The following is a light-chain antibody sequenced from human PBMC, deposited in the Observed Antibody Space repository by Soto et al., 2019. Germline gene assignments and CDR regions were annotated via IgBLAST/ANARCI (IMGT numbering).Light chain of an antibody. CDR1: QTISSSY. V-gene: IGKV3-20*01. CDR2: GAS. Sequence: EIVLTQSPATLSLSPGERATLSCRASQTISSSYLAWYQQKPGQAPRLLIYGASIRATGIPDRFSGSGSGTDFTLTISRLEPEDFAVYYCQGYGNSRTFGQGTKVDI. J-gene: IGKJ1*01. CDR3: QGYGNSRT.